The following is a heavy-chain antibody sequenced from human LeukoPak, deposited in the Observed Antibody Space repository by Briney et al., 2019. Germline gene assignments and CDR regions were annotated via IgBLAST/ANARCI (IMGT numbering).Heavy chain of an antibody. V-gene: IGHV4-34*01. CDR2: INHSGST. J-gene: IGHJ5*02. Sequence: PSETLSLTCAVYGGSFSGYYWSWIRQPPGKGLEWVGEINHSGSTNYNPSLKSRVTISVEPPKNQFSLKLSSVTAADTAVYYCARIAFMVRGVRRSNWFDPWGQGTLVTGSS. CDR1: GGSFSGYY. CDR3: ARIAFMVRGVRRSNWFDP. D-gene: IGHD3-10*01.